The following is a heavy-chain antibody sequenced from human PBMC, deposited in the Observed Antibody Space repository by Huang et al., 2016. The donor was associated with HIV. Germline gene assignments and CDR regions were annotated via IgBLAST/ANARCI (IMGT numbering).Heavy chain of an antibody. CDR2: TDYRSKWYN. CDR3: ARGRAAGTSDAFDI. V-gene: IGHV6-1*01. CDR1: GDSVFSNSAA. J-gene: IGHJ3*02. D-gene: IGHD6-13*01. Sequence: QVQLQQSGPGLVKPSQTVSLTCAISGDSVFSNSAAWYWIRQSPSRGLEWLGRTDYRSKWYNDYAVSMKGRITINPDTPRNQFSLQLNSVTPEDTAVYYCARGRAAGTSDAFDIWGQGTMVTVSS.